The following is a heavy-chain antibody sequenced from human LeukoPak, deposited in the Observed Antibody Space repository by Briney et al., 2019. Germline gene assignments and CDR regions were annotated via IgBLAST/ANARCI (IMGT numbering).Heavy chain of an antibody. CDR2: ISSSGSTI. V-gene: IGHV3-48*03. D-gene: IGHD3-10*02. CDR1: VFTFSSYE. CDR3: AELGITMIGGV. J-gene: IGHJ6*04. Sequence: GVSLRLSCAASVFTFSSYEMNWVRQAPGRGREGVSYISSSGSTIYYADSVKGRFTISRDNAKNSLYLQMNSLRAEDTAVYYCAELGITMIGGVWGKGTPVTISS.